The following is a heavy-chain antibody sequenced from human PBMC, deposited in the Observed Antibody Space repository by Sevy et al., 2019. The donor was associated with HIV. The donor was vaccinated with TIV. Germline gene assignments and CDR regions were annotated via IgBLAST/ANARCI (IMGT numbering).Heavy chain of an antibody. V-gene: IGHV3-30*02. CDR2: IRYDGSNK. Sequence: GGSLRLSCAASGFTFSSYGMHWVRQAPGKGLEWVAFIRYDGSNKYYADSVKGRFTISRDNSKNTLYLQMNSLRAEDTVVYYCAKGVVVPAARLLLFYYYGMDVWGQGTTVTVSS. J-gene: IGHJ6*02. D-gene: IGHD2-2*01. CDR3: AKGVVVPAARLLLFYYYGMDV. CDR1: GFTFSSYG.